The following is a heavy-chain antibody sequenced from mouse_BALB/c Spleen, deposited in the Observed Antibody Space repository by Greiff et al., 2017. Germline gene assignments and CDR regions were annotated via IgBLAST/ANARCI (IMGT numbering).Heavy chain of an antibody. J-gene: IGHJ3*01. V-gene: IGHV1-87*01. CDR3: ARRGSTMMGFAY. CDR2: IYPGDGDT. D-gene: IGHD2-4*01. Sequence: QVQLQQSGAELARPGASVKLSCKASGYTFTSYWMQWVKQRPGQGLEWIGAIYPGDGDTRYTQKFKGKATLTADKSSSTAYMQLSSLASEDSAVYYCARRGSTMMGFAYWGQGTLVTVSA. CDR1: GYTFTSYW.